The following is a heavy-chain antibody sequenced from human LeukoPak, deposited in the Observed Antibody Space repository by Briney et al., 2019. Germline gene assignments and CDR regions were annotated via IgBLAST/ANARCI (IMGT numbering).Heavy chain of an antibody. Sequence: SVKVSCKASGGTFSSYAISWVRQAPGQGLEWMGGIIPIFGTANYAQKFQGRVTITTDESTSTAYMELSSLRSEDTAVYYCARERSDDILTGVHLWGQGTLVTVSS. CDR1: GGTFSSYA. V-gene: IGHV1-69*05. J-gene: IGHJ5*02. CDR3: ARERSDDILTGVHL. D-gene: IGHD3-9*01. CDR2: IIPIFGTA.